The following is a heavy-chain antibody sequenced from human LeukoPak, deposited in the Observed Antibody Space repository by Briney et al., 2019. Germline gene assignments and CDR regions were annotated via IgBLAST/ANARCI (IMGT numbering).Heavy chain of an antibody. CDR1: GYTFTSYW. D-gene: IGHD1-26*01. CDR2: IYPGDSDT. V-gene: IGHV5-51*01. Sequence: GESLKISCKGSGYTFTSYWIAWVRQMPGKGLEWIGIIYPGDSDTKYSPSFQGRVTISADKSITTAYLQWSSLKASDTAMYYCARRVGGSAFDIWGQGTMVTVSS. J-gene: IGHJ3*02. CDR3: ARRVGGSAFDI.